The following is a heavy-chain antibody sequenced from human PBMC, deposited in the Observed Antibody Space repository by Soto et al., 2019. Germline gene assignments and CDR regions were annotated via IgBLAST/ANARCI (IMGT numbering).Heavy chain of an antibody. CDR2: ITGSGSDT. CDR3: RLEGVPTASAPAN. J-gene: IGHJ4*02. Sequence: GGSLRLSCAASGFTFNNYAMGWVRQAPGKGLEWVSAITGSGSDTYYLDSVKGRFTISRDNSKNTLFLQVNSLRAEDTAIYYCRLEGVPTASAPANWGQGTLVTVSS. CDR1: GFTFNNYA. D-gene: IGHD2-2*01. V-gene: IGHV3-23*01.